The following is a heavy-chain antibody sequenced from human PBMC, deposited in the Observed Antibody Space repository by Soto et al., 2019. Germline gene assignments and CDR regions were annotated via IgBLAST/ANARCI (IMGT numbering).Heavy chain of an antibody. CDR1: GYTFTGYY. CDR2: INPNSGGT. Sequence: ASVKVSCKASGYTFTGYYMHWVRQAPGQGLEWMGWINPNSGGTNYAQKFQGWVTMTRDTSISTAYMELSRLRSDDTAVYYCARAGSLRYFDWPYFDYWGQGTLVTVSS. CDR3: ARAGSLRYFDWPYFDY. D-gene: IGHD3-9*01. V-gene: IGHV1-2*04. J-gene: IGHJ4*02.